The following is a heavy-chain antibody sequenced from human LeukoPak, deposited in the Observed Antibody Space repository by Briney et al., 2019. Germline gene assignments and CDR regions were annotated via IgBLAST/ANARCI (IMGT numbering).Heavy chain of an antibody. CDR3: AKLDYYGSGSYYGGFDY. V-gene: IGHV3-9*01. CDR2: ISWNSGSI. Sequence: GGSLRLSCAASGFTFDDYAMHWVRQAPGKGLEWVSDISWNSGSIGYADSVKGRFTISRDNAKNSLYLQMNSLRAEDTALYYCAKLDYYGSGSYYGGFDYWGQGTLVTVSS. D-gene: IGHD3-10*01. CDR1: GFTFDDYA. J-gene: IGHJ4*02.